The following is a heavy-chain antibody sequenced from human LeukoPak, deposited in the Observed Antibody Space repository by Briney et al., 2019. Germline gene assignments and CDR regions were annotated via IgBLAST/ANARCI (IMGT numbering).Heavy chain of an antibody. CDR3: ARAPPFGDYVWGSYRNNWFDP. CDR1: GYTFTGYY. J-gene: IGHJ5*02. Sequence: ASVKVSCKASGYTFTGYYMHWVRQAPGQGLEWMGRINPNSGGTNYAQKFQGRVTMTRDTSISTAHMELSKLRSDDTAVYYCARAPPFGDYVWGSYRNNWFDPWGQGTLVTVSS. CDR2: INPNSGGT. V-gene: IGHV1-2*06. D-gene: IGHD3-16*02.